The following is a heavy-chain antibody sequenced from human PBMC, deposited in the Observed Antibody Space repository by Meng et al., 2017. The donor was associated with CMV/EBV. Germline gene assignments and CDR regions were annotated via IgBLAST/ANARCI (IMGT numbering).Heavy chain of an antibody. Sequence: SLRLSCAASGFRFDDYGMHWVRLPPGKGLEWVSGISWDSSNIDYADSVKGRFTISRDNAKNSLYLQMNSLRLEDTASYFCVRAMGLGFYYYGMDVWGQGTTVTVSS. CDR1: GFRFDDYG. CDR3: VRAMGLGFYYYGMDV. J-gene: IGHJ6*02. D-gene: IGHD3-16*01. CDR2: ISWDSSNI. V-gene: IGHV3-9*01.